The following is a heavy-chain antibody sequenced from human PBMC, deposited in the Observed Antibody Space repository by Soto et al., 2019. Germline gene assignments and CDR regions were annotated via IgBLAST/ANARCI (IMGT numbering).Heavy chain of an antibody. V-gene: IGHV3-7*01. CDR1: GFTFSSYW. J-gene: IGHJ4*02. D-gene: IGHD4-17*01. Sequence: EVQLVESGGGLVQPGGSLRLSCAASGFTFSSYWMSWVRQAPGKGLEWVANIKEDGSESQYVDSVKGRFTISRDNAKNTQYLQMNSLRAEDTAVYYCARDSDGDLDYWGQGTLVTVSS. CDR2: IKEDGSES. CDR3: ARDSDGDLDY.